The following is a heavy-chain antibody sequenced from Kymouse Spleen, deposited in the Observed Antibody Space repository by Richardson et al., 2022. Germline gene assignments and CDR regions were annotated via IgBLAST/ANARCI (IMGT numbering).Heavy chain of an antibody. CDR2: ISSSSSYI. J-gene: IGHJ6*02. V-gene: IGHV3-21*03. CDR1: GFTFSSYS. D-gene: IGHD3-10*01. CDR3: ARDILWFGELLSPHYYYYYGMDV. Sequence: EVQLVESGGGLVKPGGSLRLSCAASGFTFSSYSMNWVRQAPGKGLEWVSSISSSSSYIYYADSVKGRFTISRDNAKNSLYLQMNSLRAEDTAVYYCARDILWFGELLSPHYYYYYGMDVWGQGTTVTVSS.